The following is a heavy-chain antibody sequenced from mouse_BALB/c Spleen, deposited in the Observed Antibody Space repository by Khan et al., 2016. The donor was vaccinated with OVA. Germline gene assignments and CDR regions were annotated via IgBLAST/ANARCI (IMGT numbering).Heavy chain of an antibody. CDR1: GYSITSEYT. Sequence: VQLKQSGPGLVKPSQSLSLTCTVTGYSITSEYTWNWIRQFPGNKLEWMGFISYSGNTRYNPSLKSRISITRDTSKNQFFLQLNSVTSEDTATYYRARKDYYDYDPFPYGGQGTLVTVSA. CDR2: ISYSGNT. CDR3: ARKDYYDYDPFPY. D-gene: IGHD2-4*01. V-gene: IGHV3-2*02. J-gene: IGHJ3*01.